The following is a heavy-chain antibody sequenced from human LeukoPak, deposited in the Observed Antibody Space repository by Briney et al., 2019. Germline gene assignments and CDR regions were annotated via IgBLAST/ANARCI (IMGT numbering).Heavy chain of an antibody. CDR3: ARGVIATYSSSWYKTFDY. J-gene: IGHJ4*02. D-gene: IGHD6-13*01. V-gene: IGHV4-4*07. CDR2: FYTSGST. Sequence: SETLSLTCTVSGGSISSYYWSWIRQPAGKGLEWIGRFYTSGSTKYNPSLKSRVTMSEDTSKNQFSLKLSSVTAADTAVYYCARGVIATYSSSWYKTFDYWGQGTLVTVSS. CDR1: GGSISSYY.